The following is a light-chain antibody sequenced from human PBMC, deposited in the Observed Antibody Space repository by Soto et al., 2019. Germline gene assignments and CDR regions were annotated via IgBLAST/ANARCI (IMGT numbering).Light chain of an antibody. Sequence: VVTQSPATLSVFPGETATLSCRASQSVSSDLAWYQQRPGQAPRLLIYGASTRATGIPARFSGSGSGTEFRLTIGSLQSEDFATYYCQQYNTWHPKMAFGRGTKVEIK. CDR1: QSVSSD. J-gene: IGKJ1*01. CDR2: GAS. CDR3: QQYNTWHPKMA. V-gene: IGKV3-15*01.